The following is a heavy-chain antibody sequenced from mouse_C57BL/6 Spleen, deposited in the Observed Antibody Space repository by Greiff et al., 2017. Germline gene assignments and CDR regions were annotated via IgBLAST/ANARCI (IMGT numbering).Heavy chain of an antibody. Sequence: VQLVESGAELVRPGASVTLSCKASGYTFTDYEMHWVKQTPVHGLEWIGAIDPETGGTAYNQKFKGKAILTADKSSSTAYMELRSLTSEDSAVYYCTRLGGSITYFDYWGQGTTLTVSS. D-gene: IGHD3-1*01. J-gene: IGHJ2*01. CDR2: IDPETGGT. V-gene: IGHV1-15*01. CDR3: TRLGGSITYFDY. CDR1: GYTFTDYE.